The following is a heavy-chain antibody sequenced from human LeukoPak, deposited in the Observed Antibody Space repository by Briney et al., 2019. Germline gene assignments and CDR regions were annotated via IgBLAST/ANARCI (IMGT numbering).Heavy chain of an antibody. V-gene: IGHV4-59*01. Sequence: RTSETLSLTCTVSGGSISNYYWSWIRQPPGKGLEWIGYIHSSGNTNYNPSLESRVTISVDTSKNQFSLRLSSVTAADAAVYYCARSRDFNDRGGFDSWGQGTQVTVSS. CDR3: ARSRDFNDRGGFDS. D-gene: IGHD3-22*01. CDR2: IHSSGNT. J-gene: IGHJ4*02. CDR1: GGSISNYY.